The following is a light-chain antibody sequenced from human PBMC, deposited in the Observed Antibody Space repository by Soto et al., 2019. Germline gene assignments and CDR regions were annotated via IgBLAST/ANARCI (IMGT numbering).Light chain of an antibody. J-gene: IGKJ5*01. CDR2: DAS. V-gene: IGKV3-20*01. Sequence: EIVLTQSPGTLSLSPGERATLSCRASQSVASSYLAWYQQKPGQAPRLLIYDASSRATGIPDRFSGSGSGTDFTLTISRLEPGDFAVYYCQQYGSSFTFGQGTRLEIK. CDR3: QQYGSSFT. CDR1: QSVASSY.